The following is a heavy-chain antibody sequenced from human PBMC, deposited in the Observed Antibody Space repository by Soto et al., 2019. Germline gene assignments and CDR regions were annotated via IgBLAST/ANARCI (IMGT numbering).Heavy chain of an antibody. D-gene: IGHD2-21*02. CDR2: LYNTGST. J-gene: IGHJ6*02. V-gene: IGHV4-59*01. CDR1: GGSISRYY. CDR3: ARDLWGYCGTDCYPLDV. Sequence: LSLTCTVSGGSISRYYWSWIRQPPGKGLEWIGYLYNTGSTIYNPSLKSRVTISVDTSKNQFSLKLNSLTAADTAVYYCARDLWGYCGTDCYPLDVWGQGTTVTVSS.